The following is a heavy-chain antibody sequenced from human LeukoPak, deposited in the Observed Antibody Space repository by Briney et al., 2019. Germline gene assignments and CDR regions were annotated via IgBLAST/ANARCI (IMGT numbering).Heavy chain of an antibody. J-gene: IGHJ4*02. CDR3: ARSPTLRVLPTSLDY. CDR1: GFSFSTYS. Sequence: GGSLRLACEASGFSFSTYSMNWVCQAPGKGLEWVTSIGSGSGNIYYADSVKGRFTISRDNAKISLYLHMNSLRAEDTAVYYCARSPTLRVLPTSLDYWGQGTLVTVSS. CDR2: IGSGSGNI. V-gene: IGHV3-21*01. D-gene: IGHD4-17*01.